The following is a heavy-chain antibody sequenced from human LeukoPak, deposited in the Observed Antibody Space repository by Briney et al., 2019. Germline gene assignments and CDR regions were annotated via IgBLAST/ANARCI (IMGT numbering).Heavy chain of an antibody. CDR1: GYTFTSYG. D-gene: IGHD3-10*01. CDR3: AREKKSSYYYYYGMDV. J-gene: IGHJ6*02. CDR2: ISAYNGNT. Sequence: GASVKVSCKASGYTFTSYGISWVRQAPGQGLEWMGWISAYNGNTNYAQKLQGRVTMTTDTSTSTAYMELRSLRSDDTAVYYCAREKKSSYYYYYGMDVWGQGTTVTVSS. V-gene: IGHV1-18*01.